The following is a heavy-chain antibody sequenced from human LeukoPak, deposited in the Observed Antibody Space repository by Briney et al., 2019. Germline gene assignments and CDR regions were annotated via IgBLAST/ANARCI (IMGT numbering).Heavy chain of an antibody. CDR2: IYDSGTT. CDR3: AKYPRLGEPVDY. J-gene: IGHJ4*02. D-gene: IGHD3-10*01. V-gene: IGHV4-38-2*02. CDR1: GYSISSNYY. Sequence: PSETLSLTCIVSGYSISSNYYWGWIRQPPGMGLEWIAGIYDSGTTYYNPSLKSRVTISVDMSKNQFSLKLSSVTAADTAVYYCAKYPRLGEPVDYWGQGTLVTVSS.